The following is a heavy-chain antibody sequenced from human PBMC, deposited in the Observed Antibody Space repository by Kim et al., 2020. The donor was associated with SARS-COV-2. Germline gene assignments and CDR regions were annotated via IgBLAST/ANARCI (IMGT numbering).Heavy chain of an antibody. Sequence: GGSLRLSCAASGFTFSSVAVTWVRQAPGKGLECVSVINNSGGNTYYADSVKGRFTISRDNSKNTLYLQMNSLRAKDTAVYYCAKAQSSGLGTWHFDYWGQGPPVTGCS. V-gene: IGHV3-23*01. CDR1: GFTFSSVA. J-gene: IGHJ4*02. CDR2: INNSGGNT. CDR3: AKAQSSGLGTWHFDY. D-gene: IGHD3-10*01.